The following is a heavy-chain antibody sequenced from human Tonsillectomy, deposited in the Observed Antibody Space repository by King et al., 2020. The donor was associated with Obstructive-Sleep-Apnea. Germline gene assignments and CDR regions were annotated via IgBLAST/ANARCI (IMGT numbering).Heavy chain of an antibody. D-gene: IGHD2-2*01. J-gene: IGHJ4*02. CDR3: ARVLLFQYYFDY. V-gene: IGHV3-7*01. CDR1: GFTFTSYW. CDR2: INQDGSEI. Sequence: VQLVESGGGLVQPGGSLRLSCAASGFTFTSYWMSWVRQAPGKGLGWVANINQDGSEIYYVDSLKGRFTISRDNAKNSLYLQMNSLRAEDTAVYYCARVLLFQYYFDYWGQGTLVTVSS.